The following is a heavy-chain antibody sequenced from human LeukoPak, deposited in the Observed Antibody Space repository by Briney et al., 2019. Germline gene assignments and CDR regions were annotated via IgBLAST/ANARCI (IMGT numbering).Heavy chain of an antibody. CDR1: GGSISSSSYY. J-gene: IGHJ5*02. D-gene: IGHD3-10*01. CDR3: ASRYYGSGSYGWFDP. Sequence: SETLSLTCTVSGGSISSSSYYWGWIRQPPGKGLEWIGSIYYSGSTYYNPSLKSRVTISVDTSKNQFSLKLSSVTAADTAVYYCASRYYGSGSYGWFDPWGQGTLVTVSS. CDR2: IYYSGST. V-gene: IGHV4-39*01.